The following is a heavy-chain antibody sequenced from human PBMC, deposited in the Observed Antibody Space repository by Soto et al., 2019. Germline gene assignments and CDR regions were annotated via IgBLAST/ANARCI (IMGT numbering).Heavy chain of an antibody. CDR1: GFTFSSYS. V-gene: IGHV3-21*01. Sequence: EVQLVESGGGLVKPGGSLRLSCAASGFTFSSYSMNWVRQAPGKGLEWVSSISSSSSYIYYADSVKGRFTISRDNAKNSLYLQMNSLRAEDTAVYYCARDYGDYAEYFQHWGQGTLVTVSS. J-gene: IGHJ1*01. D-gene: IGHD4-17*01. CDR3: ARDYGDYAEYFQH. CDR2: ISSSSSYI.